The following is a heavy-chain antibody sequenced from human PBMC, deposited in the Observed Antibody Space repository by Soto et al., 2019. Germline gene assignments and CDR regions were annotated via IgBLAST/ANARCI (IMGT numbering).Heavy chain of an antibody. J-gene: IGHJ3*02. D-gene: IGHD3-9*01. V-gene: IGHV3-48*02. Sequence: GGSLRISCSASGFTFSSYTMKWVRQAPWKGMEWVSYISSSSSTIYYADSVKGRFTISGDNAKNSLYLQMNSLRDEDTAVYYCARGGPDLYYVILTGYSNRAFDMWGQGTLDGVSS. CDR2: ISSSSSTI. CDR3: ARGGPDLYYVILTGYSNRAFDM. CDR1: GFTFSSYT.